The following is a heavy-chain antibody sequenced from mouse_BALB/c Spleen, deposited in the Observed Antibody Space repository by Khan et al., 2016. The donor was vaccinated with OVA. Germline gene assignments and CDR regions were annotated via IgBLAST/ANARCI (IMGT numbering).Heavy chain of an antibody. CDR3: ARDRIDY. Sequence: QVQLQQSGAELAKPGASVKMSCKASGYTFTSYWMHWIKQRPGQGLEWIGYINPTSGYTDYNQKFKDKATLTADKSSSTAYMQLSSLTSDDSAVYYCARDRIDYWGQGTTPTGSS. CDR1: GYTFTSYW. J-gene: IGHJ2*01. CDR2: INPTSGYT. V-gene: IGHV1-7*01.